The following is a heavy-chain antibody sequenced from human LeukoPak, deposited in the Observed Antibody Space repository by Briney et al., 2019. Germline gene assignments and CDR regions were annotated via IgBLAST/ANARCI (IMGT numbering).Heavy chain of an antibody. D-gene: IGHD2-2*02. J-gene: IGHJ4*02. CDR3: AKDFGPSSYTPLDY. CDR2: ISGSGDRT. V-gene: IGHV3-23*01. Sequence: GGSLRLSCAASGFTFSSYAMTWVRQTPGKGLEWVSVISGSGDRTYYADSVKGRFTISRDNSKNTVYLEMDSLRAEDTAIYYCAKDFGPSSYTPLDYWGQGTLVTVSS. CDR1: GFTFSSYA.